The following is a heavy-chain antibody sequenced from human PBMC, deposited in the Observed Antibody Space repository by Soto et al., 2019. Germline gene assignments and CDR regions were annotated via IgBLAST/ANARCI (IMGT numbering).Heavy chain of an antibody. D-gene: IGHD3-10*01. V-gene: IGHV2-5*02. CDR1: GFSLSTSGVG. CDR2: IYWDDNK. Sequence: QITLKESGPTLVKPTQTLTLTCTFSGFSLSTSGVGVGWIRQPPGKALEWLTLIYWDDNKRYSPSLKSSLTIYKDTAKNQVVLPMTNMNPVDKATYYYARPYYYGQNWFDPWGQGTLVTVSS. CDR3: ARPYYYGQNWFDP. J-gene: IGHJ5*02.